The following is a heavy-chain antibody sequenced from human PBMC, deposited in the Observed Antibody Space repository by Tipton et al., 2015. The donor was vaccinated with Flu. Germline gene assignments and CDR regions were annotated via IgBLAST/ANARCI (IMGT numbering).Heavy chain of an antibody. CDR1: GFTFSSYE. CDR3: AREYVRWTYYGMDV. V-gene: IGHV3-48*03. J-gene: IGHJ6*02. D-gene: IGHD3-3*01. CDR2: ISSSGSTI. Sequence: SLRLSCAASGFTFSSYEMNWVRQAPGKGLEWVSYISSSGSTIYYADSVKGRFTISRDNAKNSLYLQMNSLRAEDTAVYYSAREYVRWTYYGMDVWGQGTTVTVSS.